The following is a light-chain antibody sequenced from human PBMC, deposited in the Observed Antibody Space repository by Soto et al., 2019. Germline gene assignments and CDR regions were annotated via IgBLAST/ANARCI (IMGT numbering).Light chain of an antibody. CDR1: QRINTY. V-gene: IGKV1-39*01. Sequence: DIQMTQSPSTLSAGVGDRVTITCRASQRINTYLSWYQQKPGKAPTLLIYAASNLQSGVPSRFSGGGSGTDFTLTINTLQPDDFATYFCQQCYTSPRTFGQGPR. CDR3: QQCYTSPRT. CDR2: AAS. J-gene: IGKJ1*01.